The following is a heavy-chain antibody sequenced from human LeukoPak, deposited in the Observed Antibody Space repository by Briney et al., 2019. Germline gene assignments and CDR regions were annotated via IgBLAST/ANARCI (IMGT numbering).Heavy chain of an antibody. Sequence: SETMSLTCTVSGGSISSSSYYWGWIRQPPGKGLEWIGSIYYSGSTYYNPSLKSRVTISVDTSKNQFSLKLSSVTAADTAVYYCARDRYDIHDYYYYMDVWGKGTTVTVSS. J-gene: IGHJ6*03. D-gene: IGHD3-9*01. V-gene: IGHV4-39*07. CDR2: IYYSGST. CDR3: ARDRYDIHDYYYYMDV. CDR1: GGSISSSSYY.